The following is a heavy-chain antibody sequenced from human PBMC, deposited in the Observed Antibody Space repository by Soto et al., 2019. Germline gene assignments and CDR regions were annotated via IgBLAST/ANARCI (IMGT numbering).Heavy chain of an antibody. CDR2: ISSGSDYI. Sequence: EVQLVESGGGLVKPGGSLRLSCAASGFTFSSYSMNWVRQAPGKGLEWVSSISSGSDYIFYADSVKGRFTISRDNAKNSLCLQMNSLTAEDTAVYYCARSPVGDAFNVWGQGTVVTVSS. CDR1: GFTFSSYS. J-gene: IGHJ3*01. V-gene: IGHV3-21*01. CDR3: ARSPVGDAFNV.